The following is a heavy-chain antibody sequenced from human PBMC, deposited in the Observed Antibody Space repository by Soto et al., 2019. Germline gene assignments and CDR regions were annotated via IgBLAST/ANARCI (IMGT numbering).Heavy chain of an antibody. D-gene: IGHD2-15*01. Sequence: SVKVSCKTSGFMFTTSAVQWVRQARGQRLEWIGWIVVGSGHTNYAQRFHERVTITRDTSTDTTLLELSSLRSEDTAGYYCDRQWGCGARCHLHYWGQ. V-gene: IGHV1-58*01. CDR1: GFMFTTSA. CDR2: IVVGSGHT. J-gene: IGHJ4*01. CDR3: DRQWGCGARCHLHY.